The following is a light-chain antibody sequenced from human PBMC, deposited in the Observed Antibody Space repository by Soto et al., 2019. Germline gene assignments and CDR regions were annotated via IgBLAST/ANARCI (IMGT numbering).Light chain of an antibody. CDR1: SSNMGSNS. V-gene: IGLV1-44*01. Sequence: QTVVTRPPSASGTPGQRVTISCSGSSSNMGSNSVNWYQQLPGTAPKLLIYGDNQRPSGVPDRFSGSKSGTSASLAITGLQSEDEADYYCAAWDGSLHHILFGGGTKLTVL. J-gene: IGLJ2*01. CDR2: GDN. CDR3: AAWDGSLHHIL.